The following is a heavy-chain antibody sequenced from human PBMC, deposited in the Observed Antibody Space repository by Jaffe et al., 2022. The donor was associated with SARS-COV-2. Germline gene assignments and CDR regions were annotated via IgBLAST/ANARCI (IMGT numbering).Heavy chain of an antibody. V-gene: IGHV3-23*01. CDR1: GFIFSSYA. Sequence: EVQLLESGGGLVQPGGSLRLSCAASGFIFSSYAMSWVRQAPGKGLEWVSTISGSGRTTYYADSVKGRFTISRDNSKNTLYLQMNSLRAEDTAVYYCARLAGSDWKKMYFDYWGQGTLVTVSS. CDR3: ARLAGSDWKKMYFDY. CDR2: ISGSGRTT. D-gene: IGHD6-19*01. J-gene: IGHJ4*02.